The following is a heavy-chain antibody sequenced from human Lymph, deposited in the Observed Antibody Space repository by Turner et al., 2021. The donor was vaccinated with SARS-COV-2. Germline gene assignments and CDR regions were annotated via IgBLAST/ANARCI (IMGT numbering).Heavy chain of an antibody. J-gene: IGHJ6*02. CDR3: AKGRRFGMDV. CDR2: ISWNSGSI. V-gene: IGHV3-9*01. CDR1: GFTFDEYV. Sequence: EVQLVESGGGLVQPGRSLRLSCAASGFTFDEYVMHWVRQAPGKGLEWVSGISWNSGSIGYADSVKGRLTISRDNAKNSLYLQMNSLRAEDTALYYCAKGRRFGMDVWGQGTTVTVSS.